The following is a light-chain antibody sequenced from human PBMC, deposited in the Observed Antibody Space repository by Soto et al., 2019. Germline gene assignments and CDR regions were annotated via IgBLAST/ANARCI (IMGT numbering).Light chain of an antibody. CDR2: EVS. Sequence: QSVLTQPPSASGSPGQSVTISCTGTSSDIGGYNSVSWYQQHPGKAPKLMIYEVSKRPSGVPDRFSASKSDNTASLTVSGLHAEDEADYYCSSYAGSKNLVFGGGTKLTVL. CDR3: SSYAGSKNLV. CDR1: SSDIGGYNS. V-gene: IGLV2-8*01. J-gene: IGLJ2*01.